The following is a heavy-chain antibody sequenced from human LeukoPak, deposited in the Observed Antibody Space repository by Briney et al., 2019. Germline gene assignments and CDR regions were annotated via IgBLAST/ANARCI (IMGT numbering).Heavy chain of an antibody. Sequence: ASXKVSCKASGYTFTGYYMHWVRQAPGQGLEWMGRINPNSGGTNYAQKFQGRVTMTRDTSISTAYMELSRLRSDDTAVYYCARDIEYSSSFDYWGQGTLVTVSS. CDR2: INPNSGGT. J-gene: IGHJ4*02. CDR1: GYTFTGYY. V-gene: IGHV1-2*06. D-gene: IGHD6-6*01. CDR3: ARDIEYSSSFDY.